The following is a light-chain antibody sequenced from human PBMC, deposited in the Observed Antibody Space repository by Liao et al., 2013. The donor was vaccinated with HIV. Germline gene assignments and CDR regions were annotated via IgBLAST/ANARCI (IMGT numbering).Light chain of an antibody. CDR1: NIGSKI. CDR2: KDS. CDR3: QSADSTGTYPYV. V-gene: IGLV3-25*03. Sequence: SYVLTQPPSVSVAPGKTARITCGGNNIGSKIVHWYQQKPGQAPVLLIYKDSERPSGIPERFSGSSSGTTVTLTISGVRAEDEADYYCQSADSTGTYPYVFGTGTKVTVL. J-gene: IGLJ1*01.